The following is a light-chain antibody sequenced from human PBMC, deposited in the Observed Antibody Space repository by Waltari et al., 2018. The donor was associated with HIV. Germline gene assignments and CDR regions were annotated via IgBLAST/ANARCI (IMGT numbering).Light chain of an antibody. CDR2: SAS. J-gene: IGKJ4*02. CDR3: QHSFGT. Sequence: VVLTQSPGTLSLSPGERATLSCRASQPLISDYLAWYQQKPGQAPSLLVYSASNRAAGVPDRFDGGGFGTDFTLTISRLEPEDSAVYYCQHSFGTFGRGTRVEI. CDR1: QPLISDY. V-gene: IGKV3-20*01.